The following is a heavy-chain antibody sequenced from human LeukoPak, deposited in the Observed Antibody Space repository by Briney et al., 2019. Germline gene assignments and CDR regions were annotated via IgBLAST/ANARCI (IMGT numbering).Heavy chain of an antibody. CDR2: SNHRGTT. V-gene: IGHV4-34*01. J-gene: IGHJ5*01. CDR1: GGSLNGYY. CDR3: ARGAADYGDYINSWERKFDS. D-gene: IGHD4-17*01. Sequence: SETLSLTCGVYGGSLNGYYWSWIRQTPGKGLEWIGESNHRGTTTYNPSLNNRVTISVDRSKTHFSLTVKSVTAADTAFYYCARGAADYGDYINSWERKFDSWGQGTLVTVSS.